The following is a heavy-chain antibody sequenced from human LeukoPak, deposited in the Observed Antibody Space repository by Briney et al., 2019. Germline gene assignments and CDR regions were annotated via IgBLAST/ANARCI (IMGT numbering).Heavy chain of an antibody. CDR3: ARDRVPRASCRVGSCYSKNWFDP. Sequence: GASVKVSCKASGGTFSSYAISWVRQAPGQGLEWMGGIIPIFGTANYAQKFQGRVTITADKSTSTAYMELSSLRSEDTAVYYCARDRVPRASCRVGSCYSKNWFDPWGQGTLVTVSS. D-gene: IGHD2-15*01. CDR1: GGTFSSYA. V-gene: IGHV1-69*06. CDR2: IIPIFGTA. J-gene: IGHJ5*02.